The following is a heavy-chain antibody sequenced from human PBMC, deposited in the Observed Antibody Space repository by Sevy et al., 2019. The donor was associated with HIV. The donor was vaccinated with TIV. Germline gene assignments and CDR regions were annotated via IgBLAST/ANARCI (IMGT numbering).Heavy chain of an antibody. CDR2: IYYTGTT. J-gene: IGHJ5*02. D-gene: IGHD6-13*01. Sequence: SETLSLTCTVSGGSVRSSSYYWAWIRQPPGKGLECIGTIYYTGTTSYIPSLKSLLTISVDKSKNQLSLKLSSVTAADTATYYCARQEYSSSPFDPWGQGALVTVSS. CDR1: GGSVRSSSYY. CDR3: ARQEYSSSPFDP. V-gene: IGHV4-39*01.